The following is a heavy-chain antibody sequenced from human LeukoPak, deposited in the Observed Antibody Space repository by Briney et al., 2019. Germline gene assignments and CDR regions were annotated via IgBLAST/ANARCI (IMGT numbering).Heavy chain of an antibody. CDR1: GFTFSSYT. CDR2: ISSTSTTM. V-gene: IGHV3-48*04. D-gene: IGHD3-10*01. Sequence: GGSLRLSCAASGFTFSSYTMNWVRQAPGKGLEWVSYISSTSTTMYYADSVKGRFTISRDNAKNSLYLQMNSLRAEDTAVYYCAVSTLVRGVSSYYYYGMDVWGQGTTVTVSS. J-gene: IGHJ6*02. CDR3: AVSTLVRGVSSYYYYGMDV.